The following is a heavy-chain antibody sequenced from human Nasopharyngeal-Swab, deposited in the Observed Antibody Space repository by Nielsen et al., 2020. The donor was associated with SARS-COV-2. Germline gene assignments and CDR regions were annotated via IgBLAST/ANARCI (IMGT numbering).Heavy chain of an antibody. CDR3: AREVPYSGHDDAFDI. J-gene: IGHJ3*02. Sequence: VRQAPGKGLEWISYISTTTATIYYADSVKGRFTISRDNAKNSLYLQKNSLRAEDTAVYYCAREVPYSGHDDAFDIWGQGTMVTVSS. CDR2: ISTTTATI. V-gene: IGHV3-48*03. D-gene: IGHD5-12*01.